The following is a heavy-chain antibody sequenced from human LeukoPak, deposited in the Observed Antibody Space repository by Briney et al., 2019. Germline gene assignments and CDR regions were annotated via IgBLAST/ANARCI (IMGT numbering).Heavy chain of an antibody. CDR2: ISFDGSNK. V-gene: IGHV3-30-3*01. CDR1: GFTFSSYT. CDR3: AKELYNYGDYGAEGLDV. D-gene: IGHD4-17*01. J-gene: IGHJ6*02. Sequence: PGGSLRLSCAASGFTFSSYTIHWVRQPPGKGLEWVAVISFDGSNKYYADSVKGRFTISRDNSKNTLYLQMNSLRAEDTAVYYCAKELYNYGDYGAEGLDVGGQGTTVTVS.